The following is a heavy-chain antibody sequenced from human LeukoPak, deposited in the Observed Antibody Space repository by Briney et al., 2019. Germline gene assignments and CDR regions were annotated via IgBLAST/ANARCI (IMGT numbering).Heavy chain of an antibody. V-gene: IGHV3-23*01. CDR3: AFRLRDYVWGSYSD. CDR2: INGSGGTT. J-gene: IGHJ4*02. Sequence: PGGSLRLSCAAAGFSFSDYVMSWVRQAPGKGLEWVSAINGSGGTTYYAASVEGWLTISRENSRNTLFLQMNGLRAEDTAVYYCAFRLRDYVWGSYSDWGQGTLVSVSS. D-gene: IGHD3-16*01. CDR1: GFSFSDYV.